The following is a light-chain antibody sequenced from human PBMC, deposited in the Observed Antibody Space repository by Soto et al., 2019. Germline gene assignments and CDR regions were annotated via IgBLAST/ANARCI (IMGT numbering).Light chain of an antibody. J-gene: IGKJ4*01. V-gene: IGKV3-15*01. CDR3: QRYNNWPLT. CDR1: QGIGAT. CDR2: DTS. Sequence: IVMTQSPATLSVSPGERATLSCRASQGIGATLAWYQQKPGQTPRLLIYDTSTRATGVPAKFSDSRSGAEFTLNINSLQSEDFGVYYCQRYNNWPLTFGGGTKVEVK.